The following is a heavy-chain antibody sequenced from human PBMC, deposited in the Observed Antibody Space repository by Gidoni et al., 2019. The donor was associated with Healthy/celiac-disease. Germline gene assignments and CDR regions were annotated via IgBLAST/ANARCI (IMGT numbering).Heavy chain of an antibody. CDR2: ISYDGSNK. J-gene: IGHJ5*02. Sequence: QVQLVESGGGVVQPGRSLRLSCAASGFTFSSYAMHWVRQAPGKGLEWVAVISYDGSNKYYADSVKGRFTISRDKSKNTLYLQMNSLRAEDTAVYYCARVRFLEWPIDDPWGQGTLVTVSS. CDR3: ARVRFLEWPIDDP. D-gene: IGHD3-3*01. CDR1: GFTFSSYA. V-gene: IGHV3-30-3*01.